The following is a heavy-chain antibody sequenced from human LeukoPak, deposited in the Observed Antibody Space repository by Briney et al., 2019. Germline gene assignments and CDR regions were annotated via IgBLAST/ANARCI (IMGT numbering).Heavy chain of an antibody. Sequence: KPSETPSLTCAVYGASFSNYYWGWVRQPPGKGLEWIGEMNQSGRANYNPSLKSRVTLSVDTSKNQFSLKLDSVTAADTAVYYCARGGGAARPRYFDLWGRGTLVTVSS. CDR2: MNQSGRA. D-gene: IGHD6-6*01. J-gene: IGHJ2*01. CDR3: ARGGGAARPRYFDL. CDR1: GASFSNYY. V-gene: IGHV4-34*01.